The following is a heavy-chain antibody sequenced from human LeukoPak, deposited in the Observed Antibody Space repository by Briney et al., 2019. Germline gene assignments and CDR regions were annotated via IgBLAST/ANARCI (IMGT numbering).Heavy chain of an antibody. V-gene: IGHV3-21*01. CDR2: ITSGSSYI. Sequence: SGGSLRLSCAASGFTFSSYNMNWVRQAPGKGLEWVSSITSGSSYIYYADSVKGRFTISRDNAKNSLYLQMNSLRAEDTAVYYCARDPYSGSYGNYYYYFMDVWGKGTTVTISS. CDR3: ARDPYSGSYGNYYYYFMDV. J-gene: IGHJ6*03. CDR1: GFTFSSYN. D-gene: IGHD1-26*01.